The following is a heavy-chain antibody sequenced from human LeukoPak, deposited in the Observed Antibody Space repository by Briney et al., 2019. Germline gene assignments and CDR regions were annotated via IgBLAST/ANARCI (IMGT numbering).Heavy chain of an antibody. CDR3: ARAGGSGIIYYYYYYMDV. Sequence: SETLSLTCTASGGSISSYYWSWIRQPPGKGLEWIGYIYYSGSTNYNPSLKSRVTISVDTTKNHFSLKLSSVTAADMAVYYCARAGGSGIIYYYYYYMDVWGKGTTVTVSS. V-gene: IGHV4-59*01. J-gene: IGHJ6*03. CDR1: GGSISSYY. D-gene: IGHD3-10*01. CDR2: IYYSGST.